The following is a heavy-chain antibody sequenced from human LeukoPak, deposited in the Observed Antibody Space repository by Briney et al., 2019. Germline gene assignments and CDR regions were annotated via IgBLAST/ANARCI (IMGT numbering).Heavy chain of an antibody. J-gene: IGHJ4*02. CDR3: AKDRYSYGDFDY. Sequence: PGGSLRLSCASSGFTFTSYAVSWVRQAPGKGLEWVSTISYSGGTTYHTDSVKGRFTISRDISKNTVYLQMNSLRAEDTAVYYCAKDRYSYGDFDYWGQGTLVTVSS. CDR1: GFTFTSYA. CDR2: ISYSGGTT. V-gene: IGHV3-23*01. D-gene: IGHD5-18*01.